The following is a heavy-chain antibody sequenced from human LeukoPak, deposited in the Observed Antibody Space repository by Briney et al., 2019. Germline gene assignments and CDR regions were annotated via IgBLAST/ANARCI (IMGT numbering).Heavy chain of an antibody. CDR2: IYYSGST. CDR1: GGSISSSSYY. V-gene: IGHV4-39*01. J-gene: IGHJ4*02. CDR3: ARIGHSRGIYYFDY. D-gene: IGHD6-13*01. Sequence: PSETLSLTCTVSGGSISSSSYYWGWIRQPPGKGLEWIGSIYYSGSTYYNPSLKSRVTISVDTSKNQFSLKLSSVTAADTAVYYCARIGHSRGIYYFDYWGQGTLVTVSS.